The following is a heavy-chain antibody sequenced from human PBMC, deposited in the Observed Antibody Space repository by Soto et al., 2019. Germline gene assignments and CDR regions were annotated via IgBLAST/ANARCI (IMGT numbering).Heavy chain of an antibody. D-gene: IGHD2-15*01. Sequence: ASVKVSCKASGYTFTSYYMHWVRQAPGQGLEWMGLINPSGGSISYAQKFQGRVTVTRDTSTSTVYMELSSLRSEDTAVYYCASHTYCSGGSCYSGPDYWGQGTLVTVSS. J-gene: IGHJ4*02. CDR1: GYTFTSYY. V-gene: IGHV1-46*01. CDR2: INPSGGSI. CDR3: ASHTYCSGGSCYSGPDY.